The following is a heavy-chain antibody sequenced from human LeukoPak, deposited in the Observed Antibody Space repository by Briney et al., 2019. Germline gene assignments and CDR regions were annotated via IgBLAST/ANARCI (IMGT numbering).Heavy chain of an antibody. CDR2: ISAYNGNT. CDR3: AGSIAAAGSHFDP. V-gene: IGHV1-18*01. D-gene: IGHD6-13*01. J-gene: IGHJ5*02. CDR1: GYTFTSYG. Sequence: ASGTVSFTASGYTFTSYGISWERQAPGQGLEWMGWISAYNGNTNYAQKLQCRVTMTTDTSTSTAYMELRSLRSDDTAVYYCAGSIAAAGSHFDPWGQGTLVTVSS.